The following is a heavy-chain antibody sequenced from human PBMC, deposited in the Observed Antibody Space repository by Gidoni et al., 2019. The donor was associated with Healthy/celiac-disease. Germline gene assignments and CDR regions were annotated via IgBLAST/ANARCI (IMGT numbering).Heavy chain of an antibody. V-gene: IGHV3-23*01. J-gene: IGHJ3*02. CDR1: GFPLSSYA. CDR2: ISGSGGST. Sequence: EVQLLESGGGLVQPGGSLRLSCAASGFPLSSYAMSWVRQAPGKGLEWVSAISGSGGSTYYADSVKGRFTISRDNSKNTLYLQMNSLRAEDTAVYYCAKERADIGDAFDIWGQGTMVTVSS. D-gene: IGHD5-12*01. CDR3: AKERADIGDAFDI.